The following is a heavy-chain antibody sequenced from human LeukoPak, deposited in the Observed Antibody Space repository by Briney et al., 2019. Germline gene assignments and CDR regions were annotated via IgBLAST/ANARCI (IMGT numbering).Heavy chain of an antibody. CDR2: INHSGST. V-gene: IGHV4-34*01. Sequence: SETLSLTCAVSGGSISSGGYSWSWIRQPPGKGLEWIGEINHSGSTNYNPSLKSRVTISVDTSKSQFSLKLSSVTAADTAVYYCATMVVTASGLCFDYWGQGTLVTVSS. D-gene: IGHD2-21*02. CDR1: GGSISSGGYS. J-gene: IGHJ4*02. CDR3: ATMVVTASGLCFDY.